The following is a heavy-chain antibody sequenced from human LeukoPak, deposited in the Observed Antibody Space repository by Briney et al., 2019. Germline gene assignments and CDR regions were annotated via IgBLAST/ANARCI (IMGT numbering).Heavy chain of an antibody. CDR1: GFTFDDYA. Sequence: PGRSLRLSCAASGFTFDDYAMYWVRQAPGKGLEWVSGISWNSGSIGYADSVKGRFTISRDNAKNSLYLQMNSLRAEDTAVYYCARDGEHLVDFDLWGRGTLVTVSS. V-gene: IGHV3-9*01. D-gene: IGHD6-6*01. J-gene: IGHJ2*01. CDR3: ARDGEHLVDFDL. CDR2: ISWNSGSI.